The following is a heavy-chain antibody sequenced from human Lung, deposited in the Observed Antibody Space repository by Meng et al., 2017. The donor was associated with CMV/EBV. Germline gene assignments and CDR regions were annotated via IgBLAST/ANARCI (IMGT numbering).Heavy chain of an antibody. Sequence: GESLKISCSTSGFTFGDYVMNWVRQAPGKGLEWVAFIRTKPYGATTEYAASVSGRFSISRDDSKGIVYLQMNSLKTEDTAVYFCSRDSCYYDVYYFDYWGQGTLVTVSS. J-gene: IGHJ4*02. CDR3: SRDSCYYDVYYFDY. V-gene: IGHV3-49*04. CDR2: IRTKPYGATT. CDR1: GFTFGDYV. D-gene: IGHD3-22*01.